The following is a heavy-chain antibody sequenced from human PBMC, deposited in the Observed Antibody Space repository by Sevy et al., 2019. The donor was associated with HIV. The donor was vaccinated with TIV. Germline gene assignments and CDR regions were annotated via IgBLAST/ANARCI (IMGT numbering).Heavy chain of an antibody. J-gene: IGHJ4*02. Sequence: GGALRLSCAASGFTFSSYAMHWVRQAPGKGLEWVAVISYDGSNKYYADSVKGRLTISRDNSKNTLYLQMNSLRAEDTAVYYCARDYYDSSGYLFDYWGQGTLVTVSS. D-gene: IGHD3-22*01. CDR3: ARDYYDSSGYLFDY. V-gene: IGHV3-30-3*01. CDR1: GFTFSSYA. CDR2: ISYDGSNK.